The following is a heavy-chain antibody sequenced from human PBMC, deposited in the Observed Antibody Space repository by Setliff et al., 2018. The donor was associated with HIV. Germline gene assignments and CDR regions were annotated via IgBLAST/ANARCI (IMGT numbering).Heavy chain of an antibody. Sequence: GGSLRLSCAASGFTFSSYGMHWVRQAPGKGLEWVSGISAGGGSTYYADSVKGRFTISRDNADNSLYLQMNSLRAEDTAVYYCARYALAVPGYHNAFDIWGQGTMVTVSS. CDR3: ARYALAVPGYHNAFDI. J-gene: IGHJ3*02. V-gene: IGHV3-23*01. CDR2: ISAGGGST. CDR1: GFTFSSYG. D-gene: IGHD6-19*01.